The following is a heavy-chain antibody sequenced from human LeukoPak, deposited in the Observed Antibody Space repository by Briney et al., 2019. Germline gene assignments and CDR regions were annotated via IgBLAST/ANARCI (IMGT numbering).Heavy chain of an antibody. CDR1: GGSFSGYY. CDR2: INHSGST. D-gene: IGHD3-10*01. J-gene: IGHJ4*02. Sequence: SETLSLTCAVYGGSFSGYYWSWIRQPPGKGLEWIGEINHSGSTNYNPSLKSRVTISVDTSKNQFSLKLSSVAAADTAVYYCARARRHMVRGVIDYWGQGTLVTVSS. V-gene: IGHV4-34*01. CDR3: ARARRHMVRGVIDY.